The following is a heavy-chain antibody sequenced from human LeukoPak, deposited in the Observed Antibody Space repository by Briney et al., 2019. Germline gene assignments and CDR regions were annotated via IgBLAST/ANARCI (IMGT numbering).Heavy chain of an antibody. CDR3: AREGYWYYDFWSGYIRRNWFDP. Sequence: PSETLSLTCAVYGGSFSGYYWSWIRQPPGKGLEWIGEINHSGSTNYNPSLKSRVTISVDTSKNQFSLKLSSVTAADTAVYYCAREGYWYYDFWSGYIRRNWFDPWGQGTLVTVSS. D-gene: IGHD3-3*01. CDR2: INHSGST. V-gene: IGHV4-34*01. CDR1: GGSFSGYY. J-gene: IGHJ5*02.